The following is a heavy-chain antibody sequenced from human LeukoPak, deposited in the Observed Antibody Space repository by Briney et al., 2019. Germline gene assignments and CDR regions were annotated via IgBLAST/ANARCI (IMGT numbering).Heavy chain of an antibody. CDR1: EFTFCAYA. CDR2: ISASGSLT. CDR3: AKGWCGETLHGPHDY. V-gene: IGHV3-23*01. Sequence: GGSLRLSCAASEFTFCAYAMSWVRQAPGKGLEWVSSISASGSLTYYADSVKGRFTISRDNSKSILFLQMNSLTVEDTAVYYWAKGWCGETLHGPHDYWGQGTLVTVSS. J-gene: IGHJ4*02. D-gene: IGHD3-10*01.